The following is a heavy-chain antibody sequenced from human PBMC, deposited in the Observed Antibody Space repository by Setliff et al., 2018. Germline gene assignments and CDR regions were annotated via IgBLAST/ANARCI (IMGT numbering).Heavy chain of an antibody. J-gene: IGHJ2*01. CDR1: GYNFLDYW. CDR3: ARRRRFDSGGPRSPWYFDL. V-gene: IGHV5-51*01. CDR2: IYPDDSET. D-gene: IGHD3-22*01. Sequence: GESLKLSCKASGYNFLDYWIGWVRQMPGKGLEWMGIIYPDDSETRYSPSVQGPFTISADKSISTAYLQWSSLKASDTAFYYCARRRRFDSGGPRSPWYFDLWGRGTLVTVSS.